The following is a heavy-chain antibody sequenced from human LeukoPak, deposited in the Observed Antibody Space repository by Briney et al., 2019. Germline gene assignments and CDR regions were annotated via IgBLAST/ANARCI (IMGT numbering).Heavy chain of an antibody. J-gene: IGHJ3*02. V-gene: IGHV1-8*01. CDR3: ARVGYYDSSGYYFLAFDI. D-gene: IGHD3-22*01. CDR2: MNPNSGNT. CDR1: GYTFTSYD. Sequence: ASVKVSCKASGYTFTSYDINWVRQASGQGLEWMGSMNPNSGNTGYAQKFQGRVTMTRNTSISTAYMELSSLRSEDTAVYYCARVGYYDSSGYYFLAFDIWGQGTMVTVSS.